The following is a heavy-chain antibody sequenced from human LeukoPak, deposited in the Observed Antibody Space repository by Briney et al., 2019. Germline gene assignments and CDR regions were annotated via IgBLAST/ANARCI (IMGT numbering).Heavy chain of an antibody. CDR1: GFTFSSYS. CDR3: ARGESTNYYDSSGYVEAFDI. D-gene: IGHD3-22*01. CDR2: ISSSSSYI. V-gene: IGHV3-21*01. Sequence: GGSLRLSCAASGFTFSSYSMNWVRQAPGKGLEWVSSISSSSSYIYYADSVEGRFTISRDNAKNSLYLQMNSLRAEDTAVYYCARGESTNYYDSSGYVEAFDIWGQGTMVTVSS. J-gene: IGHJ3*02.